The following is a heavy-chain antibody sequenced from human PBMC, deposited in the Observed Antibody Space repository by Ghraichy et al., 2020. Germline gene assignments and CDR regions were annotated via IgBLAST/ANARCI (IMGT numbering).Heavy chain of an antibody. D-gene: IGHD2-15*01. CDR3: AKGCCSGSSCYNYFDS. CDR1: GGSFSANY. J-gene: IGHJ4*02. V-gene: IGHV4-34*01. Sequence: SETLSLTCAVYGGSFSANYWSWIRQPPGKGLEWIGEISHSGSTNYNPSLKSRVTISVDTSKNQFSLKLSSVTAADTAVYYCAKGCCSGSSCYNYFDSWAQGTLVTVSS. CDR2: ISHSGST.